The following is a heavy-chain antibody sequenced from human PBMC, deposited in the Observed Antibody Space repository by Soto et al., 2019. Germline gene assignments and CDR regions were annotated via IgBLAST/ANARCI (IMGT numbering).Heavy chain of an antibody. J-gene: IGHJ5*02. V-gene: IGHV4-59*01. CDR1: GGSISSYY. D-gene: IGHD3-10*01. CDR3: ARVRRYYYGSGRIDP. Sequence: SETLSLTCTVSGGSISSYYWSWIRQPPGKGLEWIGYIYYSGSTNYNPSLKSRVTISVDTSKNQFSLKLSSVTAADTAVYYCARVRRYYYGSGRIDPWGQGTLVTVSS. CDR2: IYYSGST.